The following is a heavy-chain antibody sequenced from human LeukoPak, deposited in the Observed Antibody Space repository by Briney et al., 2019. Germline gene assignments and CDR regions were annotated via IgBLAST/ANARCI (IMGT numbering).Heavy chain of an antibody. CDR1: GGSISSSSYY. CDR2: IYYSGST. CDR3: ARFPVAVRQGWFDP. D-gene: IGHD6-19*01. J-gene: IGHJ5*02. Sequence: SETLSLTCTVSGGSISSSSYYWGWIRQPPGKGLEWIGSIYYSGSTYYNPSLKSRVTISVDTSKNQFSLKLSSVTAADTAVYYCARFPVAVRQGWFDPWGQGTLVTVSS. V-gene: IGHV4-39*07.